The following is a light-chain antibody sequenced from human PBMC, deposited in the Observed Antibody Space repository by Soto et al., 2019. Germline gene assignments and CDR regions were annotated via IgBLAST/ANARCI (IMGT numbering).Light chain of an antibody. CDR1: QSISDT. Sequence: EIVMTQSPATLSVSPGERATLSYRASQSISDTLAWYQQKPGQAPRLPIHGASTRATGFPASFSGSGSGTDFTLTIDGLEPEEFVVYYCQQYGYPPITFGQGTRLEIK. CDR2: GAS. V-gene: IGKV3-15*01. J-gene: IGKJ5*01. CDR3: QQYGYPPIT.